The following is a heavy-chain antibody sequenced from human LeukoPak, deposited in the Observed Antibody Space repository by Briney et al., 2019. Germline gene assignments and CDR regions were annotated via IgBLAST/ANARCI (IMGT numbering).Heavy chain of an antibody. D-gene: IGHD5-18*01. Sequence: SVKVSCKASGGTFSSYAISWVRQAPGQGLEWMGGIIPIFGTANYAQKFQGRVTITTDESTSTAYMELSSLRSEDTAVYYCAREFNSSGSGFDPWGQGTLVTVSS. J-gene: IGHJ5*02. CDR1: GGTFSSYA. CDR2: IIPIFGTA. CDR3: AREFNSSGSGFDP. V-gene: IGHV1-69*05.